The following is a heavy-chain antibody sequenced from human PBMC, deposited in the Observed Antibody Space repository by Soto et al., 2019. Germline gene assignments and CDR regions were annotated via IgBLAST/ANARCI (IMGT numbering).Heavy chain of an antibody. D-gene: IGHD1-26*01. CDR3: ARDFLREALTWWELPADY. CDR1: GYTVTGYY. CDR2: ISAYNGNT. J-gene: IGHJ4*02. V-gene: IGHV1-18*04. Sequence: ASVKVSCKASGYTVTGYYMHWVRHAPGQGREWMGWISAYNGNTNYAQKIQGRVTMTTDTSTSTAYMELTSLRSDDTAVYYCARDFLREALTWWELPADYWGQGTLVTVSS.